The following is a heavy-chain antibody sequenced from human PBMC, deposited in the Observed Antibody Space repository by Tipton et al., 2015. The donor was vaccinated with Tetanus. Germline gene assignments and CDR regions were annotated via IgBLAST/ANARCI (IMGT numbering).Heavy chain of an antibody. CDR3: ARDYTSYYAYYGMDV. D-gene: IGHD3-16*01. J-gene: IGHJ6*02. Sequence: SLRLSCAASGFTFNTYGMNWVRQAPGKGLGWLAVTWYDGRNIYVAGSVKGRFTISGDTSENSVYLQLNSLRAEDTAVYYCARDYTSYYAYYGMDVWGQGTTVTVSS. CDR2: TWYDGRNI. CDR1: GFTFNTYG. V-gene: IGHV3-33*01.